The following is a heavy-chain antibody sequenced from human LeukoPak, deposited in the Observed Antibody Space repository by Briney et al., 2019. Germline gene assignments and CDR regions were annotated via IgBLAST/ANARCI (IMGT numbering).Heavy chain of an antibody. CDR1: GFTFSSYG. V-gene: IGHV3-30*18. CDR3: AKDSDALHVVYFDY. J-gene: IGHJ4*02. D-gene: IGHD2-8*01. Sequence: GGSLRLSCAASGFTFSSYGMHCVRQAPGKGLEWGAVISYDGSNKYYAVSVQGRFTICSDNSKHALYLQMNSLRAEHTAVYYCAKDSDALHVVYFDYWGQGTLVTVSS. CDR2: ISYDGSNK.